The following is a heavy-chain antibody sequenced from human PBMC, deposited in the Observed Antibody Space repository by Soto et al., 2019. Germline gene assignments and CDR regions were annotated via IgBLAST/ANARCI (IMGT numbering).Heavy chain of an antibody. D-gene: IGHD6-6*01. CDR2: IIPIFGTA. V-gene: IGHV1-69*01. J-gene: IGHJ6*02. CDR1: GGTFSSYA. CDR3: ATYSSSPYYYYYGMDV. Sequence: QVQLVQSGAEVKKPGSSVKVSCKASGGTFSSYAISWVRQAPGQGLEWMGGIIPIFGTANYAQKFQGSVTITADESTSTAYRELSSLRSEDTAGYYCATYSSSPYYYYYGMDVWGQGTTVTVSS.